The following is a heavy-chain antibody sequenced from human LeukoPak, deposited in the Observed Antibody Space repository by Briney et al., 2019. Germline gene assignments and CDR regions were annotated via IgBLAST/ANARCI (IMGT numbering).Heavy chain of an antibody. CDR1: GYTFTSYA. V-gene: IGHV7-4-1*02. D-gene: IGHD3-22*01. CDR2: INTNTGNP. CDR3: ARDATHPDTYYYDSSGYRGGGDAFDI. Sequence: ASVKVSCKASGYTFTSYAMNWVRQAPGQGLEWMGWINTNTGNPTYAQGFTGRLVFSLDTSVSTAYLQISSLKAEDTAVYYCARDATHPDTYYYDSSGYRGGGDAFDIWGQGTMVTVSS. J-gene: IGHJ3*02.